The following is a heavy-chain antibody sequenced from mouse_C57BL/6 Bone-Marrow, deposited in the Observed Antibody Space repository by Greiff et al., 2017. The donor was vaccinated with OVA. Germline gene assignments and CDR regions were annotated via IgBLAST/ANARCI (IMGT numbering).Heavy chain of an antibody. V-gene: IGHV1-5*01. J-gene: IGHJ2*01. CDR1: GYTFTSYW. Sequence: VQLQQSGTVLARPGASVKMSCTTSGYTFTSYWMHWVKQRPGQGLEWIGAIYPGNSDTSYNQKFKGKAKLTAVTSASTAYMELSSLTNEDSAVYYCTRYDYGNYVDYWGQGTTLTVSS. CDR2: IYPGNSDT. CDR3: TRYDYGNYVDY. D-gene: IGHD2-1*01.